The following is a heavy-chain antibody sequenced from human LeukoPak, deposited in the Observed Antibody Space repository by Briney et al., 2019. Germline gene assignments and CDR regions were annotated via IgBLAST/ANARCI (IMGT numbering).Heavy chain of an antibody. D-gene: IGHD3-10*01. CDR3: ARGGPITMVRGAPGGWFDP. CDR1: GYTFTSYG. J-gene: IGHJ5*02. Sequence: GASVKVSCKASGYTFTSYGISWVRQAPGQGLEWMGWISAYNGNTNYAQKFQGRVTMTRDMSTSTVYMELSSLRSEDTAMYYCARGGPITMVRGAPGGWFDPWGQGTLVTVSS. CDR2: ISAYNGNT. V-gene: IGHV1-18*01.